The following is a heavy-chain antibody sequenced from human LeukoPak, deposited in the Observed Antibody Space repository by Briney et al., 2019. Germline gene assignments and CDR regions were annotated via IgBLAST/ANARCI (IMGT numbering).Heavy chain of an antibody. V-gene: IGHV3-30*02. D-gene: IGHD6-19*01. Sequence: PGGSLRLSRAASGFTFSNYGMHWVRQAPGKGLEWVAFIRYDESNKYYADSVKGRFTISRDNSKNTLYLQMNSLRAEDTAVYYCAKDIPQYASGWFLGGFDYWGQGTLVTVSS. CDR2: IRYDESNK. J-gene: IGHJ4*02. CDR1: GFTFSNYG. CDR3: AKDIPQYASGWFLGGFDY.